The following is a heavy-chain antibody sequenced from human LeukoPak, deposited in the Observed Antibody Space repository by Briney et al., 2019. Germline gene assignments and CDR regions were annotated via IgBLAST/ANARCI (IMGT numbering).Heavy chain of an antibody. V-gene: IGHV4-4*07. D-gene: IGHD2-8*01. Sequence: SETLSLTCTVTSGSISGHCWSWIRQPAGKEMQWIGRIYTSGATNYNPSLKSRVTMSIDTSKKEFTLKLTSVTAADTAVYYCAREWSAFDTWGQGAMVTVSS. J-gene: IGHJ3*02. CDR3: AREWSAFDT. CDR1: SGSISGHC. CDR2: IYTSGAT.